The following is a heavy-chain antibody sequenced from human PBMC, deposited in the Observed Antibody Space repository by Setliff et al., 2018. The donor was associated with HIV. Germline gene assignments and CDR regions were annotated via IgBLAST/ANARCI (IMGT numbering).Heavy chain of an antibody. V-gene: IGHV4-39*01. CDR3: VNSGYDGDYYYYYMDV. CDR1: GGSISSGSYY. D-gene: IGHD5-12*01. Sequence: SETLSLTCTVSGGSISSGSYYWGWIRQPPAKGLEWIGTLYDTGRTYYNQPLKSRVSIFVDTTKNEFSLILRSVTAADTAVYFCVNSGYDGDYYYYYMDVWGKGTTVTVSS. J-gene: IGHJ6*03. CDR2: LYDTGRT.